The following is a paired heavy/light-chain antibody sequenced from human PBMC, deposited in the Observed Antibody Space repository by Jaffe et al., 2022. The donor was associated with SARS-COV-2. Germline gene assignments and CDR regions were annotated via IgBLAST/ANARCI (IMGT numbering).Light chain of an antibody. Sequence: DIVMTQSPDSLAVSLGERATINCKSSQSVLYSSNNKNYLAWYQQKPGQPPKLLIYWASTRESGVPDRFSGSGSGTDFTLTISSLQAEDVAVYYCQQYYSTPLAFGQGTKVEIK. CDR2: WAS. CDR3: QQYYSTPLA. V-gene: IGKV4-1*01. CDR1: QSVLYSSNNKNY. J-gene: IGKJ1*01.
Heavy chain of an antibody. CDR1: GFTFSDYY. CDR2: ISSSGSTI. J-gene: IGHJ3*02. D-gene: IGHD1-26*01. V-gene: IGHV3-11*01. Sequence: QVQLVESGGGLVKPGGSLRLSCAASGFTFSDYYMSWIRQAPGKGLEWVSYISSSGSTIYYADSVKGRFTISRDNAKNSLYLQMNSLRAEDTAVYYCARDGEQDAFDIWGQGTMVTVSS. CDR3: ARDGEQDAFDI.